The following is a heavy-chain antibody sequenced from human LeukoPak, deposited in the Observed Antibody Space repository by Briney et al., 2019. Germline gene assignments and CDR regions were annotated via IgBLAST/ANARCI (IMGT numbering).Heavy chain of an antibody. D-gene: IGHD1-26*01. CDR3: ARDVVGSLDY. J-gene: IGHJ4*02. Sequence: GGSVTLSCAASRFTLNTYWMAWVRQAPGKGLEWVANIKGDESARHQADSVKGRFTISRDNARNSLYLQMSSLRGDDTAVYYCARDVVGSLDYWGQGTLVTVSS. CDR2: IKGDESAR. CDR1: RFTLNTYW. V-gene: IGHV3-7*01.